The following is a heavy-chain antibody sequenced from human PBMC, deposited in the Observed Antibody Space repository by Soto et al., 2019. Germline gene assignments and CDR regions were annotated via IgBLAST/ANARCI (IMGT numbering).Heavy chain of an antibody. Sequence: EVQLLESGGGLVQPGGSLRLSCAASGFTFSSYAMSWVRQAPGKGLAWVSAISGSGGSTYYADSVKGRFTISRDNSKNTLYLQMNSLRAEDTAVYYCANSARYYYDSSGYSPLDYWGQGTLVTVSS. CDR1: GFTFSSYA. V-gene: IGHV3-23*01. CDR3: ANSARYYYDSSGYSPLDY. J-gene: IGHJ4*02. D-gene: IGHD3-22*01. CDR2: ISGSGGST.